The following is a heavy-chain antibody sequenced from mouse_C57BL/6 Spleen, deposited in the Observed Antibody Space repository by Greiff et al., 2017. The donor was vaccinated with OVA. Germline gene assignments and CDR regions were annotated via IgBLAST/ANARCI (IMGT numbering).Heavy chain of an antibody. CDR2: ISYDGSN. CDR1: GYSITSGYY. CDR3: ASPIYYDYEGFDY. D-gene: IGHD2-4*01. Sequence: EVKLEESGPGLVKPSQSLSLTCSVTGYSITSGYYWNWIRQFPGNKLEWMGYISYDGSNNYNPSLKNRISITRDTSKNQFFLKLNSVTTEDTATYYCASPIYYDYEGFDYWGQGTTLTVSS. J-gene: IGHJ2*01. V-gene: IGHV3-6*01.